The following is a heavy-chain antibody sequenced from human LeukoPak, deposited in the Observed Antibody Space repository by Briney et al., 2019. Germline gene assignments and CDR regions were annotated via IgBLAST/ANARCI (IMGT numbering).Heavy chain of an antibody. V-gene: IGHV3-7*01. J-gene: IGHJ4*02. CDR2: INGAGSGK. CDR1: GFEFSIYW. CDR3: ARERWLQPDY. Sequence: GGSLRLSCAASGFEFSIYWMSWVRQAPGKGXEWVANINGAGSGKDYVDSVKGRFTISRDNAKDSLSLQMNSLRVEDTAVYYCARERWLQPDYWGQGILVTVSS. D-gene: IGHD5-12*01.